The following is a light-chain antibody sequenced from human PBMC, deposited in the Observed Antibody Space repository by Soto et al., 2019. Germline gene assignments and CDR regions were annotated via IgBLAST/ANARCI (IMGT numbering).Light chain of an antibody. CDR2: GAS. V-gene: IGKV3-20*01. CDR3: QKYGSSPPIT. J-gene: IGKJ5*01. Sequence: EIVLTQSPGTLSLSPGERATLSCRASQSVSSSYLAWYQQKPGQAPRLLIYGASSRATGIPDRFSGSGSGTDFPLTISRREPKDFAVYYCQKYGSSPPITFGQGTRLEIK. CDR1: QSVSSSY.